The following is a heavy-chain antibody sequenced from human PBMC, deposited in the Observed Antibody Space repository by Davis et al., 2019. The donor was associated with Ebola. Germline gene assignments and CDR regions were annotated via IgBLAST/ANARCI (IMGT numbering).Heavy chain of an antibody. D-gene: IGHD1-26*01. CDR3: ARVKGIVGAIDAFDI. CDR1: GFTVSSNY. J-gene: IGHJ3*02. CDR2: IYSGGST. Sequence: GGSLRLSCAASGFTVSSNYMSWVRQAPGKGLEWVSVIYSGGSTYYADSVKGRFTISRDNSKNTLYLQMNSLRAEDTAVYYCARVKGIVGAIDAFDIWGQGTMVTVSS. V-gene: IGHV3-66*01.